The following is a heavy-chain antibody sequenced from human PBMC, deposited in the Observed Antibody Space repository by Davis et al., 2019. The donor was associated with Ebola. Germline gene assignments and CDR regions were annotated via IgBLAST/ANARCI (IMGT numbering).Heavy chain of an antibody. V-gene: IGHV3-7*01. CDR1: GFTFSSYW. J-gene: IGHJ4*02. Sequence: GESLKISCAASGFTFSSYWMSWVRQAPGKGLEWVANIKQDGSEKYYVDSVKGRFTISRDNAKNSLYLQMNSLRAEDTAVYYCAGNDYGDVGPGYWGQGTLVTVSS. D-gene: IGHD4-17*01. CDR3: AGNDYGDVGPGY. CDR2: IKQDGSEK.